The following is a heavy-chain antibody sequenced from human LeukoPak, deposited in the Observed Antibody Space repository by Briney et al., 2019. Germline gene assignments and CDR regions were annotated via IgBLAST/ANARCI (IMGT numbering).Heavy chain of an antibody. CDR2: IYTSGST. J-gene: IGHJ6*02. CDR3: AREGLRVTIFGVAQYGMDV. D-gene: IGHD3-3*01. V-gene: IGHV4-4*07. CDR1: GGSISSYY. Sequence: PSETLSLTCTVSGGSISSYYWSWIRQPAGKGLEWIGRIYTSGSTNYNPSLKSRVTMSVDTSKNQFSLKLSSVTAADTAVYYCAREGLRVTIFGVAQYGMDVRGQGTTVTVSS.